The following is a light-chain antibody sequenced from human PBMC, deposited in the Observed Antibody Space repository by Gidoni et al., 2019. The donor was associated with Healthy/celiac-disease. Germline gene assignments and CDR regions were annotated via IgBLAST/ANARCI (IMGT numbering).Light chain of an antibody. CDR2: GNS. CDR1: SSNIGAGYD. Sequence: QSVLTQPPSVYGAPGPRVTISCTGSSSNIGAGYDVPWYQQLPGTAPKLLIYGNSNRPSGVPDRFSGSKSGTSASLAITGLQAEDEADYYCQSYDSSLSGYVFGTGTKVTVL. CDR3: QSYDSSLSGYV. V-gene: IGLV1-40*01. J-gene: IGLJ1*01.